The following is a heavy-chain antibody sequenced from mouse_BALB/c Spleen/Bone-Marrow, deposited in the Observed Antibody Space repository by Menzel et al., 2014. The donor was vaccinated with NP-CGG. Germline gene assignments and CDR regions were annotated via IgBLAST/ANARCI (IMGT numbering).Heavy chain of an antibody. CDR1: GYSITSDYA. J-gene: IGHJ2*01. Sequence: SGPCLVKPSQSLSLTCTVSGYSITSDYAWNWIRQFPGNKLEWMGYISYSGSTSYNPSLKSRISITRDTSKKQFFLQLNSVTTEDTATYYCARYDYDVGYFDYWGQGTTLTVSS. CDR2: ISYSGST. D-gene: IGHD2-4*01. V-gene: IGHV3-2*02. CDR3: ARYDYDVGYFDY.